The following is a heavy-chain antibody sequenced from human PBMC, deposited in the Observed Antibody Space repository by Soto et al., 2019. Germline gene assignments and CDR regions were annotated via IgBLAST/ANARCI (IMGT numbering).Heavy chain of an antibody. D-gene: IGHD2-8*02. J-gene: IGHJ4*02. CDR2: INMDGTST. CDR3: ARGPRGLYHHDY. Sequence: EVQLVESGGGLVQPGGSLRLSCVASGFTFSGDWMHWVRQAAGKGLVGVSRINMDGTSTNYADSVKGRFTISRDNAKNTLYLQMNSLRVDDTAVYYCARGPRGLYHHDYWGQGALVTVS. V-gene: IGHV3-74*01. CDR1: GFTFSGDW.